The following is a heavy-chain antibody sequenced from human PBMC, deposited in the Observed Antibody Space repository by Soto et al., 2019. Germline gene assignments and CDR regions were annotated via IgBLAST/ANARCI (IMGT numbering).Heavy chain of an antibody. CDR1: GGTFSSYT. D-gene: IGHD3-22*01. CDR3: AMLYDSSGYYLVY. Sequence: ASVKVSCKASGGTFSSYTISWVRQAPGQGLEWMGRIIPILGIASYAQKFQGRVTITADKSTSTAYMELSSLRSEDTAVYYCAMLYDSSGYYLVYWGQGTLVTVSS. J-gene: IGHJ4*02. V-gene: IGHV1-69*02. CDR2: IIPILGIA.